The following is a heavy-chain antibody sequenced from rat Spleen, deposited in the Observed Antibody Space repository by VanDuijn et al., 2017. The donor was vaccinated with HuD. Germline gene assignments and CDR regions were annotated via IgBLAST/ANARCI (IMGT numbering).Heavy chain of an antibody. CDR3: ARRGPTDYFDY. CDR2: ISYEGNTA. Sequence: EVQLVESGGGLVQPGRSLKLSCVASGFTFSDYAMAWVRQAPKKGLEWVASISYEGNTAFYGDSMKGRFTISRDNAKSTLYLQVDSPRSEDTAIYYCARRGPTDYFDYWGQGVMVTVSS. D-gene: IGHD2-1*01. J-gene: IGHJ2*01. V-gene: IGHV5-22*01. CDR1: GFTFSDYA.